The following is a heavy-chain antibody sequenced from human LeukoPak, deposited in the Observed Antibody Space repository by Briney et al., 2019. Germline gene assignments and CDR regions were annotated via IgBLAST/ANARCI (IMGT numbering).Heavy chain of an antibody. CDR3: ARGQVGSGWYYYYYYMDV. Sequence: ASVKVSCKASGYTFTSYDINWVRQATGQGLEWMGWMNPNSGNTGYAQKFQGRVTITRNTSISTAYMELSSLRSEDTAVYYSARGQVGSGWYYYYYYMDVWGKGTTVTVSS. CDR1: GYTFTSYD. V-gene: IGHV1-8*03. CDR2: MNPNSGNT. J-gene: IGHJ6*03. D-gene: IGHD6-19*01.